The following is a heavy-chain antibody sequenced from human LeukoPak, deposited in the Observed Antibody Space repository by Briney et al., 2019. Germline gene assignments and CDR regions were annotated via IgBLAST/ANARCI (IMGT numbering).Heavy chain of an antibody. Sequence: SETLSLTCSVSGDSISSSYWSWIRQPPGKGLEWIGNIYNSANTNYNPSLQSRVTMSVDTSKSQFSLQLNSLSTADTAVYYCACRCGTRSDGNGYYYGHDAFDVWGKGTLVTVSS. CDR3: ACRCGTRSDGNGYYYGHDAFDV. CDR1: GDSISSSY. J-gene: IGHJ3*01. V-gene: IGHV4-59*08. D-gene: IGHD3-22*01. CDR2: IYNSANT.